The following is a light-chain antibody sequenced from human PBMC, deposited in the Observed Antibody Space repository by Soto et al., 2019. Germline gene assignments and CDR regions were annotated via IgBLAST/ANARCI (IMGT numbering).Light chain of an antibody. Sequence: IFLTQSPGSLSLSSGDRATLSCRASQTVRSSYLAWYQQRPGQAPKLLIYGAFNRAIGIPDRFSGSESGRDYNLTISRLEPEDSALYYWQQYGDSITFGGGTKVEIK. CDR1: QTVRSSY. J-gene: IGKJ4*01. V-gene: IGKV3-20*01. CDR2: GAF. CDR3: QQYGDSIT.